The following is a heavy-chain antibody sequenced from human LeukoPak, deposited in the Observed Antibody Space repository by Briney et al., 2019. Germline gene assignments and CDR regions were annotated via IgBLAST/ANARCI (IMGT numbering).Heavy chain of an antibody. CDR3: ARDLTHRRNCDNSGYQIVPAF. CDR1: GYTFTGYY. J-gene: IGHJ4*02. CDR2: SSGYNGNT. D-gene: IGHD3-22*01. Sequence: ASVKVSCKASGYTFTGYYLHWVRQAPGHGLEWMGWSSGYNGNTKYVQKFQGRVTMTTDTSTSTAYMELRSLRSDDTAVYYCARDLTHRRNCDNSGYQIVPAFWGQGTLVTVSS. V-gene: IGHV1-18*04.